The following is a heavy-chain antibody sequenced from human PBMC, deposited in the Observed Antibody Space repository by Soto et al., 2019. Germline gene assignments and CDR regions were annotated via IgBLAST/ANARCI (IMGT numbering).Heavy chain of an antibody. CDR3: ERDKEDAFDI. CDR1: GFTFSSYA. V-gene: IGHV3-30*04. CDR2: ISYDGSNK. J-gene: IGHJ3*02. Sequence: GGSLRLSCAASGFTFSSYAMHWVRQAPGKGLEWVAVISYDGSNKYYADSVKGRFTISRDNSKNTLYLQMNSLRAEDWAVYYGERDKEDAFDIWGQGTMVTVSS.